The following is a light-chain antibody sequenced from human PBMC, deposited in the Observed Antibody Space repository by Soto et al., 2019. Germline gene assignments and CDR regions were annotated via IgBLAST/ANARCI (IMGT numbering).Light chain of an antibody. Sequence: QPVLTQPPSVSGAPGQRVTISCTGSSSNIGAGYDVHWYQQFSGTSPKPLIYGNDNRPSGVPDRFSGSKSGTSASLAITGLLAEDEADYYCQSYDSSLSGFWVFGGGTKVTVL. J-gene: IGLJ3*02. CDR1: SSNIGAGYD. V-gene: IGLV1-40*01. CDR3: QSYDSSLSGFWV. CDR2: GND.